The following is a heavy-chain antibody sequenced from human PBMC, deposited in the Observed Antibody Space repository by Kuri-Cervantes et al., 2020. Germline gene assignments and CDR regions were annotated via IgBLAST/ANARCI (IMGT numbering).Heavy chain of an antibody. D-gene: IGHD3-16*01. CDR3: ASAMDYYEAFDY. V-gene: IGHV4-59*12. Sequence: SETLSLTCTVSGGSISSYYWSWIRQPPGKGLEWIGYIYYSGSTNYNPSLKSRVTMSVDTSKNQFSLKLSSVTAADTAVYCCASAMDYYEAFDYWGQGTLVTVSS. J-gene: IGHJ4*02. CDR2: IYYSGST. CDR1: GGSISSYY.